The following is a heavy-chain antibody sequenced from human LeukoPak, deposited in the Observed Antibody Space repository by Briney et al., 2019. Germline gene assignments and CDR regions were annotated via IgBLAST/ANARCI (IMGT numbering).Heavy chain of an antibody. D-gene: IGHD4-17*01. V-gene: IGHV4-30-4*01. J-gene: IGHJ6*02. CDR2: IYYRGST. CDR3: ARDLRSTVTTLDV. CDR1: GASVNSGDYY. Sequence: PSETLSLTCTVSGASVNSGDYYWHWIRQSPGKGLEWIGYIYYRGSTSYNPSLKSRLRISVDTSKNQFSLKLSSVTAADTAVYYCARDLRSTVTTLDVWGQGTTVTVSS.